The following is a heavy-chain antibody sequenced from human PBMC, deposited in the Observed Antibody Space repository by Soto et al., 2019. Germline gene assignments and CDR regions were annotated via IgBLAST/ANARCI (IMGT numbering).Heavy chain of an antibody. CDR1: GGSFSGYY. CDR3: ARGLAVEDAFDI. J-gene: IGHJ3*02. CDR2: INHSGST. Sequence: QVQLQQWGAGLLKPSETLSLTCAVYGGSFSGYYWSWIRQPPGKGLEWIGEINHSGSTNYNPSLKRRVTVSVDTSKNQFSLKLSSVTAADTAVYYCARGLAVEDAFDIWGQGTMVTVSS. V-gene: IGHV4-34*01. D-gene: IGHD6-19*01.